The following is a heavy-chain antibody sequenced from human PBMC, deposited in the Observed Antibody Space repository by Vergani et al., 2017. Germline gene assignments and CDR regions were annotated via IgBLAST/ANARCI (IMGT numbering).Heavy chain of an antibody. Sequence: EVQLVESGGGLVQPGRSLRLSCAASAFTFSTYSMNWVRQAPGKGLEWVSYISSSSGIIHYADSVKGRFTISRDNAKNSLYLQMNSLRAEDTAVYYCARDTSGYYHDYWGQGTLVTVSS. D-gene: IGHD3-22*01. CDR3: ARDTSGYYHDY. J-gene: IGHJ4*02. CDR1: AFTFSTYS. V-gene: IGHV3-48*01. CDR2: ISSSSGII.